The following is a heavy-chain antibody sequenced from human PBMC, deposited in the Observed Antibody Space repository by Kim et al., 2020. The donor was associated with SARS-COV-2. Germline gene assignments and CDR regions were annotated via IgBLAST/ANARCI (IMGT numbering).Heavy chain of an antibody. CDR1: GFTFSSDS. Sequence: GGSLRLSCAASGFTFSSDSMNWVRQTPGKGLEGISYISSSSTTIYYADSVKGRFTISRDNAKNSLYLQMNSLRAEDTAVYYCARDSYGSGSYYNVLYWGQATLVTVSS. V-gene: IGHV3-48*04. CDR2: ISSSSTTI. J-gene: IGHJ4*01. CDR3: ARDSYGSGSYYNVLY. D-gene: IGHD3-10*01.